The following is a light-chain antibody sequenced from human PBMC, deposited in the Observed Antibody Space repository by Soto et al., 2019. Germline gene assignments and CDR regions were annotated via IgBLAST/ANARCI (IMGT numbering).Light chain of an antibody. CDR2: GTS. CDR1: QSIANF. Sequence: DIQMTQSPSSLSASVGDRVTITCRASQSIANFLNWYQQKPGKAPKLVIYGTSTLQSGVPSRFSGSGSGTEYTLTISSLQPDDFATYYCQHYNSYSEAFGQGTKADIK. V-gene: IGKV1-5*01. CDR3: QHYNSYSEA. J-gene: IGKJ1*01.